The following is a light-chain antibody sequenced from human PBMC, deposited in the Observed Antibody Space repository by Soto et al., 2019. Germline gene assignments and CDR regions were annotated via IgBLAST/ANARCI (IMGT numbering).Light chain of an antibody. CDR2: KTS. Sequence: DIQMTQSPSTLSASVGDRVTITCRARQNIVNWLAWYQQKPGKAPNLLIYKTSTLQRGVPSRFSGSGSGTEFALTISSLQSDDFATYYCQQYDSRPMYTFGQGTKVDIK. V-gene: IGKV1-5*03. J-gene: IGKJ2*01. CDR1: QNIVNW. CDR3: QQYDSRPMYT.